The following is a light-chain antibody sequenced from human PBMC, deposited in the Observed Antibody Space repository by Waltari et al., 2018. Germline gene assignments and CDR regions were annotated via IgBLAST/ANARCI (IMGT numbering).Light chain of an antibody. J-gene: IGKJ4*01. V-gene: IGKV3-15*01. CDR2: GAS. CDR1: KSISRN. Sequence: EIVMTQSPATLSVSPGERATLSCRASKSISRNLAWYHQKPGQAPRLLICGASTRATGIPARFSGSGSGTEFTLTISSLQSEDFAVYYCQQYNNWPPDLTFGGGTKVEI. CDR3: QQYNNWPPDLT.